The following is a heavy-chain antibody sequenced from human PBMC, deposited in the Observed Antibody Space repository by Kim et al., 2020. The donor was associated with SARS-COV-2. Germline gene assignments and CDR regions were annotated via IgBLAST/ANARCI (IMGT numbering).Heavy chain of an antibody. D-gene: IGHD1-26*01. CDR2: INHSGST. J-gene: IGHJ3*02. CDR1: GGSFSGYY. Sequence: SETLSLTCAVYGGSFSGYYWSWIRQPPGKGLECIGEINHSGSTNYNPSLKSRVTISVDTSKNQFSLKLSSVTAADTAVYYCARGRSGRDAFDIWGQGTMVTVSS. V-gene: IGHV4-34*01. CDR3: ARGRSGRDAFDI.